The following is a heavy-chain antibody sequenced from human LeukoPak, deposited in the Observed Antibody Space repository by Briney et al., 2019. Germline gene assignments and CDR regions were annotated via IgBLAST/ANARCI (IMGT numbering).Heavy chain of an antibody. CDR1: GFTFSTYN. D-gene: IGHD2-15*01. J-gene: IGHJ4*02. V-gene: IGHV3-48*01. CDR2: ISSGSSTI. Sequence: GRSLRLSCAASGFTFSTYNMNWVRQAPGKGLEWLSYISSGSSTIYYADSVEGRFTISRDNAKNSLYLQMNSLRAEDTAVYYCARGSSVVALDWGQGTLVTVSS. CDR3: ARGSSVVALD.